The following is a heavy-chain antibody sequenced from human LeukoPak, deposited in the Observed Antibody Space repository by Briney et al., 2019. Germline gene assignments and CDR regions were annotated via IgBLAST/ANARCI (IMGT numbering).Heavy chain of an antibody. V-gene: IGHV4-61*05. J-gene: IGHJ3*02. CDR3: ARAITMVRGVIITFAFDI. Sequence: SETLSLTCTVSGGSISSSSYYWGWIRQPPGKGLEWIGYIYYSGSTNYNPSLKSRVTISVDTSKNQFSLKLSSVTAADTAVYYCARAITMVRGVIITFAFDIWGQGTMVTVSS. D-gene: IGHD3-10*01. CDR2: IYYSGST. CDR1: GGSISSSSYY.